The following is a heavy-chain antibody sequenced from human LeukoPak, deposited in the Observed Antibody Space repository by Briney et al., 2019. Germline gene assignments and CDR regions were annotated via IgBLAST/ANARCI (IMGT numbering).Heavy chain of an antibody. D-gene: IGHD3-16*01. CDR2: VFHSGDT. CDR1: GGSIMSGGYS. CDR3: ARNGGDLGPGTIRGARFYYYYMDV. V-gene: IGHV4-30-2*01. Sequence: PSETLSLTCAVSGGSIMSGGYSWSWIRQTPEKGLEWIGHVFHSGDTEYNPSLKNRVAMSLVRSKNQVSLELSSVTAADTAVYYCARNGGDLGPGTIRGARFYYYYMDVWGKGTAVIVSS. J-gene: IGHJ6*03.